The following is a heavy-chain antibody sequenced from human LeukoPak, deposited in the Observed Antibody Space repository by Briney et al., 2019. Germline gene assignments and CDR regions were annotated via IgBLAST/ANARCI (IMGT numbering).Heavy chain of an antibody. D-gene: IGHD6-13*01. CDR1: GFTFSSYW. J-gene: IGHJ4*02. V-gene: IGHV3-74*01. CDR3: ARDRKAAAGGYYFDY. CDR2: ISGDGRNI. Sequence: GGSLRLSCVASGFTFSSYWMHWVRQDPRKGLVWVSRISGDGRNINYADSVRGRFTISRDNAKNTLYLQMNTLRVEDTAVYYCARDRKAAAGGYYFDYWGQGTLVTVSS.